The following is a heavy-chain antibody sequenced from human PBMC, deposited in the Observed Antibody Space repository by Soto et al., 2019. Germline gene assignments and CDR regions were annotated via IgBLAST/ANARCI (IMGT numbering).Heavy chain of an antibody. Sequence: EVQLLESGGGLVQPGGSLRLSCAASGFTFSSYAMRWVRQAPAKGLEWVSAITGSGGSTYYADSVKGRFTISRDNSKNTLYLQMNSLRAEDTAVYYCARRGSGSYYDYWGKGTLVTVSS. CDR2: ITGSGGST. CDR1: GFTFSSYA. CDR3: ARRGSGSYYDY. J-gene: IGHJ4*02. D-gene: IGHD1-26*01. V-gene: IGHV3-23*01.